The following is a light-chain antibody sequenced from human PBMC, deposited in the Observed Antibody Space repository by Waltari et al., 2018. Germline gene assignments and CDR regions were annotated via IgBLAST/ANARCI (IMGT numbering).Light chain of an antibody. CDR1: SRDVGRYNL. J-gene: IGLJ2*01. V-gene: IGLV2-23*02. CDR2: EVS. CDR3: CSFAGSSISMV. Sequence: QSALTQPASVSGSPGQSITVSCTGTSRDVGRYNLVSWYQQHPGKAPKLIIYEVSERPAWVSVRFSGSKSGNTASLTIAGLQAEDEGDYYCCSFAGSSISMVFGGGTKLTVL.